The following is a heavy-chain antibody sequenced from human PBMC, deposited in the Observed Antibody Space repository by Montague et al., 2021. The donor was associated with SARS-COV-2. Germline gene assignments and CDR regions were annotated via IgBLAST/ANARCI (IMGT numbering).Heavy chain of an antibody. V-gene: IGHV4-59*13. CDR1: GGSISSYF. J-gene: IGHJ5*02. D-gene: IGHD6-13*01. CDR2: IHYSGST. CDR3: ARDGDSSSWHWFDP. Sequence: SETLSLTCTVSGGSISSYFWSWIRQPPGKELEWIGYIHYSGSTNYNPSLKSRVTISVDTSKNQFSLKLRSVTAADTAVYYCARDGDSSSWHWFDPWGQGTLVTVSS.